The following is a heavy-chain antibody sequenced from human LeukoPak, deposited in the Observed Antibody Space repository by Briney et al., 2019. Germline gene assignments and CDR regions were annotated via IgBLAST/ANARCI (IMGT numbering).Heavy chain of an antibody. J-gene: IGHJ4*02. V-gene: IGHV3-53*01. Sequence: GGSLRLSCAASGFTVSSNYMSWVRQAPGKGLEWVSVIYSGGSTYYADSVKGRFTISRDNSKNTLYLQMNSLRAEATAVYYCARAWYRFGQFDYWGQGTLVTVSS. D-gene: IGHD3/OR15-3a*01. CDR2: IYSGGST. CDR3: ARAWYRFGQFDY. CDR1: GFTVSSNY.